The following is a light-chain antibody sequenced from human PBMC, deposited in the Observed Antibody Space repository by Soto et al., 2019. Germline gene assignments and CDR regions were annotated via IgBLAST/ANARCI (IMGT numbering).Light chain of an antibody. V-gene: IGKV3-20*01. CDR2: GAS. CDR3: QHYGRSPIT. Sequence: EIVLTQSPGTLSLSPGERATLSCSASQSVTGNYLAWYQQKLGQAPGLLIYGASSRATDIPDRFRGSGSGTDFTLTINRLEPEDFAVYYCQHYGRSPITFGQGTRLEIK. J-gene: IGKJ5*01. CDR1: QSVTGNY.